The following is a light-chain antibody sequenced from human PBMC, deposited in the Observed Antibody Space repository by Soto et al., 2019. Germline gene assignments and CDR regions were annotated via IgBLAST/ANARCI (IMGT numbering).Light chain of an antibody. CDR2: DVS. Sequence: QSALTQPRSVSGSPGQSVTISCTGTSSDVGGYNYVSWYQQHPGKAPKLMIYDVSTRPSGVPDRFSGSKSGNTASLTISGLQAEYEADYYCCSYAGSYTYVFGGGTKVTVL. V-gene: IGLV2-11*01. CDR1: SSDVGGYNY. CDR3: CSYAGSYTYV. J-gene: IGLJ2*01.